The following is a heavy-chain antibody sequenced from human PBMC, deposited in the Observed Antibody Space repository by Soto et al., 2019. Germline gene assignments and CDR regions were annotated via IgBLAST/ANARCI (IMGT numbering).Heavy chain of an antibody. D-gene: IGHD2-2*03. Sequence: EVQLVESGGDLVQPGGSLRLSCVASGFTFSSYGMNWVRQGPGKGLEWVSSISKSGSTTYYADSVKGRFTVSRDNAKNSLYLQMNSLRHEDMAVYYCARDGYCVSSSCSLLPAVWGQGPTVTVSS. V-gene: IGHV3-48*02. J-gene: IGHJ6*02. CDR2: ISKSGSTT. CDR1: GFTFSSYG. CDR3: ARDGYCVSSSCSLLPAV.